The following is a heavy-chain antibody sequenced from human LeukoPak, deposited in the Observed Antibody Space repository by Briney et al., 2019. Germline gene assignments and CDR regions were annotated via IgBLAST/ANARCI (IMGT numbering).Heavy chain of an antibody. D-gene: IGHD2-15*01. CDR3: ARDPSLYCSGGSCSAFDP. CDR2: ISGSGGST. CDR1: GFTFSSYG. J-gene: IGHJ5*02. Sequence: GGSLRLSCAASGFTFSSYGMSWVRQAPGKGLEWVSAISGSGGSTYYADSVKGRFTISRDNAKRSLYMQMNSLRAEDTAVYYCARDPSLYCSGGSCSAFDPWGQGTLVTVSS. V-gene: IGHV3-23*01.